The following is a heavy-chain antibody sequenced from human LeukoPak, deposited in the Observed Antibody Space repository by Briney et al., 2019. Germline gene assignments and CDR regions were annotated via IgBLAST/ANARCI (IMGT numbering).Heavy chain of an antibody. Sequence: GGSLRLSCTASGFPFSSYAMSWVRQAPGKGLEWVSTISGSGATTYYADSVKGRFSISRDNSKNTVYLQMNSLRAEDTAVYYCAKTYSSSWYFDNWGQGTLVTVSS. D-gene: IGHD6-13*01. V-gene: IGHV3-23*01. CDR2: ISGSGATT. CDR1: GFPFSSYA. J-gene: IGHJ4*02. CDR3: AKTYSSSWYFDN.